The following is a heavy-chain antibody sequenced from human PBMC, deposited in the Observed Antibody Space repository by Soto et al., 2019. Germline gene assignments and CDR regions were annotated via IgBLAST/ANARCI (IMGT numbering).Heavy chain of an antibody. CDR3: ARGTPVTGTENTDYVDQ. D-gene: IGHD1-20*01. CDR1: GFAFTDYY. CDR2: ISVGGRTI. Sequence: QVQLVESGGGLVKPGESLRLSCVASGFAFTDYYMTWIRQAPGKGLEWVSYISVGGRTIYYAESVRGRFTVSRDNAKISVFLQMNSLRAEDTAVYYCARGTPVTGTENTDYVDQWGQGTVVTVSS. V-gene: IGHV3-11*01. J-gene: IGHJ4*02.